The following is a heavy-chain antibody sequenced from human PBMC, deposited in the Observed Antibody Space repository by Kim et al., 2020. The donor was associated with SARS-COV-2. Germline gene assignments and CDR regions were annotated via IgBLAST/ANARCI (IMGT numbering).Heavy chain of an antibody. J-gene: IGHJ6*02. CDR2: ISSSGSTI. V-gene: IGHV3-48*03. CDR3: AREGIAAAYRYYYYYYGMDV. D-gene: IGHD6-13*01. Sequence: GGSLRLSCAASGFTFSSYEMNWVRQAPGKGLEWVSYISSSGSTIYYADSVKGRFTISRDNAKNSLYLQMNSLRAEDTAVYYCAREGIAAAYRYYYYYYGMDVWGQGTTVTVSS. CDR1: GFTFSSYE.